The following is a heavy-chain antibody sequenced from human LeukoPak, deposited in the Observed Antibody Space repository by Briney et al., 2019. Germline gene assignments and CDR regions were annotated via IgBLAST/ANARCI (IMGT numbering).Heavy chain of an antibody. V-gene: IGHV4-59*08. J-gene: IGHJ4*02. CDR1: GGSISSYY. CDR2: IYYSGST. CDR3: ARLYSYGSKINDY. Sequence: SETLSLTCTVSGGSISSYYWSWIRQPPGKGLEWVGYIYYSGSTNYNPSLKSRVTISVDTSKNQFSLKLSSVTAADTAVYYCARLYSYGSKINDYWGQGTLVTVSS. D-gene: IGHD5-18*01.